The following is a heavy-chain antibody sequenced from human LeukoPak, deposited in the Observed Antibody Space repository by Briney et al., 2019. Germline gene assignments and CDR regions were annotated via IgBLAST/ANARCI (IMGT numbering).Heavy chain of an antibody. J-gene: IGHJ4*02. CDR1: GFTFDDYA. D-gene: IGHD3-10*01. CDR2: ISWNSGSI. CDR3: AKDTYGSGIHFDY. Sequence: GRSLRLSCAASGFTFDDYAMHWVRQAPGKGLEWVSGISWNSGSIGYADSVKGRFTISRDNAKNSLYLQMNSLRAEDTALYYCAKDTYGSGIHFDYWGQGTLVIVSS. V-gene: IGHV3-9*01.